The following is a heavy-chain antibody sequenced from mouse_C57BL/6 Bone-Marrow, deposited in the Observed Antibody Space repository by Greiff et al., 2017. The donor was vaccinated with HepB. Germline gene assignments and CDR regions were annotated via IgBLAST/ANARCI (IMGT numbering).Heavy chain of an antibody. V-gene: IGHV14-4*01. CDR1: GYTFTSYG. CDR3: TFYGNYPYFDY. CDR2: IDPENGDT. D-gene: IGHD2-1*01. Sequence: VQLKESGAELARPGASVKLSCKASGYTFTSYGISWVKQRTGQGLEWIGWIDPENGDTEYASKFQGKATITADTSSNTAYLQLSSLTSEDTAVYYCTFYGNYPYFDYWGQGTTLTVSS. J-gene: IGHJ2*01.